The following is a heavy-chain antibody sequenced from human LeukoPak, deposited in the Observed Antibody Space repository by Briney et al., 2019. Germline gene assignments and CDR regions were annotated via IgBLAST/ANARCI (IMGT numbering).Heavy chain of an antibody. D-gene: IGHD2-2*01. Sequence: PSETLSLTCAVSGGSISSGGYSWSWIRQPPGKGLEWIGHIYHSGSTYYNPSLKSRVTISVDRSKNQFSLKLSSVTAADTAVYYCARAGSYCSSTSCPGWFDPWGQGTLVTVSS. V-gene: IGHV4-30-2*01. CDR1: GGSISSGGYS. CDR2: IYHSGST. CDR3: ARAGSYCSSTSCPGWFDP. J-gene: IGHJ5*02.